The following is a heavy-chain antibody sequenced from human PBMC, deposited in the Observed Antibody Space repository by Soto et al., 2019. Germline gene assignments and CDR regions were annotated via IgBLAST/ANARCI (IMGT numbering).Heavy chain of an antibody. CDR1: GFMFSGYA. CDR2: VSNSGTST. CDR3: VKDLAASGWFDP. V-gene: IGHV3-23*01. J-gene: IGHJ5*02. Sequence: EVQLLESGGGLAQPGESLTLSCAASGFMFSGYAMSWVRQAPGKGLEWVSAVSNSGTSTSYADSVKGRFTISRDNSKNTRYLQMISLGAEDTALYYCVKDLAASGWFDPWGQGTLVIVYS. D-gene: IGHD2-15*01.